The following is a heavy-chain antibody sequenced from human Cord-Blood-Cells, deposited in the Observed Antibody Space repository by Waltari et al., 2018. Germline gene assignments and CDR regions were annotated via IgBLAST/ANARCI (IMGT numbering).Heavy chain of an antibody. V-gene: IGHV1-69*02. CDR2: IIPILGIA. CDR1: GGTFSSYT. J-gene: IGHJ5*02. D-gene: IGHD6-13*01. Sequence: QVQLVQSGAEVKKPGSSVKVSCKASGGTFSSYTISWVRQAPGQGLEWMGRIIPILGIANYAQKFQGRVTITADKSTSTAYMELSSLRSEDMAVYYCARGSSSWYWFDPWGQGTLVTVSS. CDR3: ARGSSSWYWFDP.